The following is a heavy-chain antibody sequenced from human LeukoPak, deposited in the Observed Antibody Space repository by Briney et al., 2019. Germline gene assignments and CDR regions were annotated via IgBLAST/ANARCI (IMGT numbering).Heavy chain of an antibody. D-gene: IGHD1-26*01. J-gene: IGHJ1*01. CDR3: ASADSGSYYGYFQH. CDR1: GFTFSSFW. CDR2: IKQDGSEK. V-gene: IGHV3-7*03. Sequence: GGSLRLSCAASGFTFSSFWMKWVRQAPGKGLEWVANIKQDGSEKYYVDSVRGRFTISRDNAKNSLYLQMNSLRTEDTAVYYCASADSGSYYGYFQHWGQGTLVTVSS.